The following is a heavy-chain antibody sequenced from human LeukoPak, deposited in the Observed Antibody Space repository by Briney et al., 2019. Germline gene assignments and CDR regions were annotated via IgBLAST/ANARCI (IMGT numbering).Heavy chain of an antibody. CDR2: LNPNNGYT. Sequence: GASVKVSCKTSGYTFIDYFIHWVRQAPGQGLEWMRRLNPNNGYTFYTEEFQGRVTMTRDTSISTAYMELSRLTSDDTALYYCARDLSSTSNWEFDYWGQGTLVTVSS. CDR1: GYTFIDYF. CDR3: ARDLSSTSNWEFDY. V-gene: IGHV1-2*06. D-gene: IGHD7-27*01. J-gene: IGHJ4*02.